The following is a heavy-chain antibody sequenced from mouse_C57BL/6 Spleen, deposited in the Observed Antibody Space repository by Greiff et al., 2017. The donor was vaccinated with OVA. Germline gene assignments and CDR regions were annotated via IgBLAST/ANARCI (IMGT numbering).Heavy chain of an antibody. J-gene: IGHJ2*01. D-gene: IGHD1-1*01. CDR3: AREGAYYGSGIIDY. CDR1: GFTFSDYY. CDR2: INYDGSST. Sequence: DVMLVESEGGLVQPGSSMKLSCTASGFTFSDYYMAWVRQVPEKGLEWVANINYDGSSTYYLDSLKSRFIISRDNAKNILYLQMSSLKSEDTATYYCAREGAYYGSGIIDYWGQGTTLTVSS. V-gene: IGHV5-16*01.